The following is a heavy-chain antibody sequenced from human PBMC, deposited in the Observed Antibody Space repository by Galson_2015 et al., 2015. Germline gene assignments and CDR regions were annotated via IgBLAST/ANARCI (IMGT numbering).Heavy chain of an antibody. CDR3: AKDNEGYCSDGHCYSYYYYGIDV. V-gene: IGHV3-30*18. Sequence: SMRIACAAGGFTFSSTGLRWGRQGPGAGLVWVALLLDEGSITEYAGSVKGRFTISRDNSKNTMSLHMRSVSAEDTAIYYCAKDNEGYCSDGHCYSYYYYGIDVWGQGTTVTVSS. CDR1: GFTFSSTG. D-gene: IGHD2-15*01. J-gene: IGHJ6*02. CDR2: LLDEGSIT.